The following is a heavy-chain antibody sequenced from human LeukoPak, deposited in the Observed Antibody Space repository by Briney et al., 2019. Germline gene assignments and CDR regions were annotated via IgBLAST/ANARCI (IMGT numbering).Heavy chain of an antibody. Sequence: GGSLRLSCAASGFTFGSYSMNWVRQAPGKGLEWVSYISSSGSTMYYADSVKGRFTISRDNAKNSLYLQMNSLRVEDTAVYYCARALRAVWGYYFDYWGQGTLVTVSS. J-gene: IGHJ4*02. V-gene: IGHV3-48*04. CDR3: ARALRAVWGYYFDY. CDR1: GFTFGSYS. D-gene: IGHD7-27*01. CDR2: ISSSGSTM.